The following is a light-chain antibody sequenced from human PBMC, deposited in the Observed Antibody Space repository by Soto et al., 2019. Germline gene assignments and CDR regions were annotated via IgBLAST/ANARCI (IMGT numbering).Light chain of an antibody. CDR1: NIGSYN. V-gene: IGLV3-21*02. J-gene: IGLJ1*01. Sequence: SSELSQPPSVSVAPGQTARITCGGNNIGSYNVHWYQQKPGLAPVLVVYDDRDRPSGIPERFSGSNSGNTAALTISRVEAGDEADYYCQVWDTTSDHFFFGTGTKLTVL. CDR3: QVWDTTSDHFF. CDR2: DDR.